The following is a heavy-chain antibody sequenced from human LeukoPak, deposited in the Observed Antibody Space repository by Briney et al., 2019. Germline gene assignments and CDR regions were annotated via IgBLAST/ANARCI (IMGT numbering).Heavy chain of an antibody. Sequence: PGGSLRLSCAASGFSFSAYPMGWVRQAPGKGLEYVSAISSNGGSTYYANSVKGRFTISRDNSKNTLYLQMGSLRAEDMAVYYCARGFRETSSTSRINRYYYYYYMDVWGKGTTVTVSS. J-gene: IGHJ6*03. V-gene: IGHV3-64*01. CDR2: ISSNGGST. D-gene: IGHD2-2*01. CDR3: ARGFRETSSTSRINRYYYYYYMDV. CDR1: GFSFSAYP.